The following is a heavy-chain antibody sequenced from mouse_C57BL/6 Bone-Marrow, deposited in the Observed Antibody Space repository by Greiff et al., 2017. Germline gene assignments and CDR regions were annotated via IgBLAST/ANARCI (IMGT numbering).Heavy chain of an antibody. CDR1: GYTFTSYW. D-gene: IGHD1-1*01. Sequence: QVHVKQPGAELVMPGASVKLSCKASGYTFTSYWMHWVKQRPGQGLEWIGEIDPSDSYTNYNQKFKGKSTLTVDKSSSTAYMQLSSLTSEDSAVYYCARSDYYGSSYNFDYWGQGTTLTVSS. CDR3: ARSDYYGSSYNFDY. CDR2: IDPSDSYT. V-gene: IGHV1-69*01. J-gene: IGHJ2*01.